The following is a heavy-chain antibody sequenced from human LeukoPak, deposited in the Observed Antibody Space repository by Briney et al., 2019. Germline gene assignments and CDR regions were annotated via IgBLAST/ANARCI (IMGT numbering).Heavy chain of an antibody. CDR2: IYWNDDK. D-gene: IGHD6-13*01. CDR3: AHRRWYSSSWEYFDY. V-gene: IGHV2-5*01. J-gene: IGHJ4*02. Sequence: SGPTLVKPTQTLTLTCTFSGFSLSTSGVGVGWIRQPPGKALEWLALIYWNDDKRYSPSLKSRLTITKDTSKNQVVLTMTNMDPVDTATYYCAHRRWYSSSWEYFDYWGQGTLVTVSS. CDR1: GFSLSTSGVG.